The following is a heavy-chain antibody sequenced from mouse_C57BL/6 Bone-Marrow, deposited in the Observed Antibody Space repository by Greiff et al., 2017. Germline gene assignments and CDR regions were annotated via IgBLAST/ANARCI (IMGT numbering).Heavy chain of an antibody. V-gene: IGHV2-2*01. CDR2: IWSGGST. CDR1: GFSLTSYG. J-gene: IGHJ4*01. D-gene: IGHD1-1*01. Sequence: QVQLQQSGPGLVQPSQSLSITCTVSGFSLTSYGVHWVRQSPGKGLEWLGVIWSGGSTDYNAAFISRLSISKDNSKSQVFFKMNSLQADDTAIYYCARMGDYYGSSPYYYAMDYWGQGTSVTVSS. CDR3: ARMGDYYGSSPYYYAMDY.